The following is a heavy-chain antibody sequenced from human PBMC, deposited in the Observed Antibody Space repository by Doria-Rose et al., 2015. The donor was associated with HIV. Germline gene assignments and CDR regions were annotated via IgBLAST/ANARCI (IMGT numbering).Heavy chain of an antibody. CDR1: GVSLSSPGMG. Sequence: SGPVLVKPTETLTLTCTVSGVSLSSPGMGVSLIRQPPGKALEWLANIVSDDERSYKTSLKSRLTISRGTSKSQVVLTMTDMDPVDTATYYCARIKSSRWYHKYYFDFWGQGTLVIVSA. J-gene: IGHJ4*02. CDR3: ARIKSSRWYHKYYFDF. CDR2: IVSDDER. D-gene: IGHD6-13*01. V-gene: IGHV2-26*01.